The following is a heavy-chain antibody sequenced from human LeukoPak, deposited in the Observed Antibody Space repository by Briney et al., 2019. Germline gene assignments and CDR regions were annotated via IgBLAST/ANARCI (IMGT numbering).Heavy chain of an antibody. CDR1: AYTFSAYY. D-gene: IGHD6-19*01. V-gene: IGHV1-2*02. CDR2: INPNNGGT. CDR3: ADEFGLKWLAD. J-gene: IGHJ4*02. Sequence: ASVKVSCKASAYTFSAYYMQWVRQAPGQGLEWMGWINPNNGGTNYAQKFQGRVTMTRDTSISTAYMELSRLRSDDTAIYYCADEFGLKWLADWGQGTLVTVSS.